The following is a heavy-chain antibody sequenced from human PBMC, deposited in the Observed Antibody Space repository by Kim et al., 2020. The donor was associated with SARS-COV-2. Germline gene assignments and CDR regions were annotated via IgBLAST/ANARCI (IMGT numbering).Heavy chain of an antibody. V-gene: IGHV4-34*01. CDR2: INHSGST. CDR3: ASRRFLEWLSHTYYYMDV. CDR1: GGSFSGYY. Sequence: GSLSLTCAVYGGSFSGYYWSWIRQPPGKGLEWIGEINHSGSTNYNPSLKSRVTISVDTSKNQFSLKLSSVTAADTAVYYCASRRFLEWLSHTYYYMDVWSKGTAVTVSS. D-gene: IGHD3-3*01. J-gene: IGHJ6*03.